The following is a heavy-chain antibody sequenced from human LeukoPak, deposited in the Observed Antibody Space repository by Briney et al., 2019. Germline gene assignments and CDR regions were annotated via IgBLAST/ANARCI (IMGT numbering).Heavy chain of an antibody. CDR3: AKGGSSSPTPNYYYYGMDV. D-gene: IGHD6-13*01. CDR1: GFTFSSYG. V-gene: IGHV3-30*18. CDR2: ISYDGSNK. J-gene: IGHJ6*02. Sequence: GGSLRLSCAASGFTFSSYGMHWVRQVPGKGLEWVAVISYDGSNKYYADSVKGRFAISRDNSKNTLYLQMNSLRAEDTAVYYCAKGGSSSPTPNYYYYGMDVWGQGTTVTVSS.